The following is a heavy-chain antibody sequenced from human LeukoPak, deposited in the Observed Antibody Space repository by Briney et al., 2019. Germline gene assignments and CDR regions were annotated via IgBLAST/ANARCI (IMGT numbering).Heavy chain of an antibody. CDR1: GFTFGDYT. J-gene: IGHJ4*02. Sequence: PGGSLRLSCTASGFTFGDYTMTWVRQAPGKGLEWVAYIHFDGTKKYYADSVKGRFVLSSDSSKNTLYLQMNSLRSGDTAVYYCAKFSGGYWGQGTLVTVSS. CDR2: IHFDGTKK. CDR3: AKFSGGY. V-gene: IGHV3-30*02. D-gene: IGHD3-16*01.